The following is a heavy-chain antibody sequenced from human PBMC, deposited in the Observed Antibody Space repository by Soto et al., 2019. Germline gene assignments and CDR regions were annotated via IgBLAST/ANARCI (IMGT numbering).Heavy chain of an antibody. J-gene: IGHJ2*01. CDR1: GGTFSSYA. CDR3: ARSGGPPPYWGDWYFDL. Sequence: QVQLVQSGAEVKKPGSSVKVSCKASGGTFSSYAISWVRQAPGQGLEWMGGIIPIFGTANYAQKFQGRVTITASKSTSTAYMELSDLRSEDTAGYYCARSGGPPPYWGDWYFDLWGRGTMVTVSS. CDR2: IIPIFGTA. V-gene: IGHV1-69*06. D-gene: IGHD3-16*01.